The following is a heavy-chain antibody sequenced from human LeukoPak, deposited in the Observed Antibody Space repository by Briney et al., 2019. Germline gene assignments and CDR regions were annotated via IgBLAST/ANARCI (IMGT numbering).Heavy chain of an antibody. CDR1: GYTFTSYD. D-gene: IGHD2-21*01. CDR3: ARDLQWFRGHRHIGQPFDP. Sequence: ASVKVSCKASGYTFTSYDINWVRQATGQGLGWMGWMNPNSGNTGYAQKFQGRVTMTRNTSISTAYMELSSLRSEDTAVYYCARDLQWFRGHRHIGQPFDPWGQGTLVTVSS. V-gene: IGHV1-8*01. J-gene: IGHJ5*02. CDR2: MNPNSGNT.